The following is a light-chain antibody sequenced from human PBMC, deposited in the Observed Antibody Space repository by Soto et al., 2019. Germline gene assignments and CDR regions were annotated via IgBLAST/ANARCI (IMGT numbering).Light chain of an antibody. CDR2: ATS. CDR1: RSIRTY. Sequence: DIQMTQSPSSLSASVGDRVTISCRASRSIRTYLNWYQLKPGKAPKLLIYATSTLQNGVPSRFIGSGSGTEFTLTISSLKPDDFATYYCQPSYSSPRFTFGPGTKVDFK. J-gene: IGKJ3*01. CDR3: QPSYSSPRFT. V-gene: IGKV1-39*01.